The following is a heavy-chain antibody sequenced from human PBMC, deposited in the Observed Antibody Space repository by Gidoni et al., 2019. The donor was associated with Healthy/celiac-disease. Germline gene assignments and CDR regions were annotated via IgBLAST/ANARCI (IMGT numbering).Heavy chain of an antibody. V-gene: IGHV3-33*01. Sequence: QVQLVESGGGVVQPGRSLRLSCAASGFTFSSYGMHWVRQAPGKGLEWVAVRWYDGSNKYYADSVKGRFTISRDNSKNTLYLQMNSLRAEDTAVYYCARDPYYYGMDVWGQGTTVTVSS. CDR1: GFTFSSYG. J-gene: IGHJ6*02. CDR3: ARDPYYYGMDV. CDR2: RWYDGSNK.